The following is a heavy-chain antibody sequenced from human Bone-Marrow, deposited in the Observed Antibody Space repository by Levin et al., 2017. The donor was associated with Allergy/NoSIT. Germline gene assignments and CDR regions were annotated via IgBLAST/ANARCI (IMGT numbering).Heavy chain of an antibody. CDR2: IYHGGDI. CDR1: SGSFSDFS. J-gene: IGHJ5*02. D-gene: IGHD3-16*02. CDR3: TRGHPVAWELSYT. Sequence: SETLSLTCAVNSGSFSDFSRSWIRQAPGKGLEWIGEIYHGGDINYNPSLRSRVTISVDTSKNQFSLNLGSVTAADTAVYYCTRGHPVAWELSYTWGQGILVTVSS. V-gene: IGHV4-34*01.